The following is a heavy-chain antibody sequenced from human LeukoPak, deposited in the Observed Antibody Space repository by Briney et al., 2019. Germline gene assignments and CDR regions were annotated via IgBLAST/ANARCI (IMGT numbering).Heavy chain of an antibody. Sequence: PGGSLRLSCAVSGFTFSTYWMHWVRQVAGKGLVWVSRINTDGSSTSYADSVKGRFTISRDNAKNTLYLQMNSLRAEDTAEYYCTRVGYCATTSCRTAFDIWGQGTMVTVSS. J-gene: IGHJ3*02. CDR1: GFTFSTYW. V-gene: IGHV3-74*01. CDR3: TRVGYCATTSCRTAFDI. D-gene: IGHD2-2*01. CDR2: INTDGSST.